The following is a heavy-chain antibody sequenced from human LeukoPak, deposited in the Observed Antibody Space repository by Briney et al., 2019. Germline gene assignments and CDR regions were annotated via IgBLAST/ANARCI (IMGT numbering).Heavy chain of an antibody. CDR1: GGTFSSYT. CDR2: IIPILGIA. D-gene: IGHD6-6*01. CDR3: ARDTMYSSSKYYFDY. Sequence: SVKVSCKASGGTFSSYTISWVRQAPGQGLEWMGRIIPILGIANYAQKFQGRVTITADKSTSTAYMELSSLRSEDTAVYYCARDTMYSSSKYYFDYWGQGTLVTVSS. V-gene: IGHV1-69*04. J-gene: IGHJ4*02.